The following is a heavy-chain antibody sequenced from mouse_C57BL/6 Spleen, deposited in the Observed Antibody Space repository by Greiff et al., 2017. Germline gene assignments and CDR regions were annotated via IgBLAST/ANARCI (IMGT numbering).Heavy chain of an antibody. CDR1: GFTFSDYY. CDR2: ISNGGGSI. J-gene: IGHJ4*01. Sequence: DVQLVESGGGLVQPGGSLKLSCAASGFTFSDYYMYWVRQTPEKRLEWVAYISNGGGSIYYPDTVKGRFTISRDNAKNTLYLQMSRLKSEDTAMYYYARGDYGVYYAMDYWGQGTSVTVSS. CDR3: ARGDYGVYYAMDY. D-gene: IGHD2-4*01. V-gene: IGHV5-12*01.